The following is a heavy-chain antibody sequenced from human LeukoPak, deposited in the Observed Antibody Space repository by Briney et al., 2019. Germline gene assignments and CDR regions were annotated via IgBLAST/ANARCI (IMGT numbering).Heavy chain of an antibody. J-gene: IGHJ4*02. D-gene: IGHD2-2*01. V-gene: IGHV4-30-2*01. CDR2: IYHSGST. CDR1: GGSISSGGYS. CDR3: ASTGYCSSTSCYHFDY. Sequence: SETLSLTCAVSGGSISSGGYSWSWIRQPPGKGLEWIGYIYHSGSTYYNPSLKSRVTTSVDRSKNQFSLKLSSVTAADTAVYYCASTGYCSSTSCYHFDYWGQGTLVTVSS.